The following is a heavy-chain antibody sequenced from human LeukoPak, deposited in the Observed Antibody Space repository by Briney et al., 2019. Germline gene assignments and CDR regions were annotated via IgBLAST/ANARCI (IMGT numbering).Heavy chain of an antibody. V-gene: IGHV4-38-2*02. D-gene: IGHD5-24*01. CDR3: ARAWGWLQWIDY. Sequence: PSETLSLTCTVSGYSISSGYYWGWIRQPPGKGLEWIGSIYHSGSTYYNPSLKSRVTISLDTSKNQFSLKLSSVTAADTAVYYCARAWGWLQWIDYWGQGTLVTVSS. CDR1: GYSISSGYY. CDR2: IYHSGST. J-gene: IGHJ4*02.